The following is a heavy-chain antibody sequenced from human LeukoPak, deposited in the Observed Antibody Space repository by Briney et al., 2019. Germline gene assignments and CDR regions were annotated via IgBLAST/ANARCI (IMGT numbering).Heavy chain of an antibody. CDR2: IRGSGTNT. CDR3: AKGSLNEITMVRGVII. J-gene: IGHJ4*02. V-gene: IGHV3-23*01. Sequence: PGGSLRLSCAASGFTFSTYGMSWVRQAPGKGLEWVSAIRGSGTNTSYADSVKGRFTSSRDNSKNTLYLQMNSLRAEDTAAYYSAKGSLNEITMVRGVIIWGQGTLVTVSS. CDR1: GFTFSTYG. D-gene: IGHD3-10*01.